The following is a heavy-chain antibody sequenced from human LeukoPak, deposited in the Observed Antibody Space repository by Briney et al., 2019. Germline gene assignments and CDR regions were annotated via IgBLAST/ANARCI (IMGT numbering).Heavy chain of an antibody. V-gene: IGHV4-59*01. CDR1: GGSISSYY. CDR3: ARVRPGAYGSGSYYFDY. J-gene: IGHJ4*02. CDR2: IYYSGST. D-gene: IGHD3-10*01. Sequence: SETLSLTCTVSGGSISSYYWSWIRQPPGKGLEWIGFIYYSGSTNYSPSLKSRVTISVDTSKNQFSLKLSSVTAADTAVYYCARVRPGAYGSGSYYFDYWGQGTLVTVSS.